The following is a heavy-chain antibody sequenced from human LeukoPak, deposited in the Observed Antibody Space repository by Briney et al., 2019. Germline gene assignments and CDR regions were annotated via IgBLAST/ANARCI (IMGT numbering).Heavy chain of an antibody. CDR2: IYHSGST. CDR1: GGSISSGGYY. CDR3: ARVTGEGWFDP. D-gene: IGHD7-27*01. V-gene: IGHV4-30-2*01. Sequence: SQTLSLTCTVSGGSISSGGYYWSWIRQPPGKGLEWIGYIYHSGSTYYNPSLKSRVTISVDTSKNQFSLKLSSVTAADTAVYYCARVTGEGWFDPWGQGTLVTVSS. J-gene: IGHJ5*02.